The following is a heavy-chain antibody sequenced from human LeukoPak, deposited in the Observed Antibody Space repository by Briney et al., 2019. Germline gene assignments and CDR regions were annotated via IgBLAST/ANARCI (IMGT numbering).Heavy chain of an antibody. J-gene: IGHJ3*02. CDR3: ARAPSYDSTKFDI. CDR1: GGSINNYY. CDR2: IYTSGST. Sequence: SETLSLTCTVSGGSINNYYWTWIRQPAGKGLEWIGRIYTSGSTNYNPSLKSRVAMSVDTSKNQFSLKLSSVTAADTAVYYCARAPSYDSTKFDIWGQGTMVTVSS. D-gene: IGHD3-22*01. V-gene: IGHV4-4*07.